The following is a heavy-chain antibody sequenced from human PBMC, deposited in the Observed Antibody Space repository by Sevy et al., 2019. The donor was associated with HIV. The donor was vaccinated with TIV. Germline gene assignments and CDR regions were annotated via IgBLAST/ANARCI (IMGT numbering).Heavy chain of an antibody. Sequence: GGSLRLSCAASGFTFSSYGMHWVRQAPGKGLEWVANIKQDGTEKFYVDSVKGRFTISRDKAKNSLYLQMNSLRAEDTAVYYCARSGYDPSGYYYGNWFDPWGQGTLVTVSS. V-gene: IGHV3-7*01. J-gene: IGHJ5*02. CDR3: ARSGYDPSGYYYGNWFDP. D-gene: IGHD3-22*01. CDR1: GFTFSSYG. CDR2: IKQDGTEK.